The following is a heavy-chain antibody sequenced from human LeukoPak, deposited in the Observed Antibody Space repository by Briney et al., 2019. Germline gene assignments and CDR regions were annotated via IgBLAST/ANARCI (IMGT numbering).Heavy chain of an antibody. J-gene: IGHJ5*02. CDR3: ARQGDYYDSSGYL. Sequence: SETLSLTCTVSGGSISSYYWSWIRQPPGKGLEWIGYIYYSGSTNYNPSLKSRVTISVDTSKNQFSLKLSSVTAADTAVYYCARQGDYYDSSGYLWGQGTLVTVSS. CDR1: GGSISSYY. D-gene: IGHD3-22*01. CDR2: IYYSGST. V-gene: IGHV4-59*01.